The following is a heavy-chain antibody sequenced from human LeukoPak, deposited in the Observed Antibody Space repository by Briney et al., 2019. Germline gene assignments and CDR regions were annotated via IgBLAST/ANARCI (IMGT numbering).Heavy chain of an antibody. CDR3: ARQRGSLAGGLDY. Sequence: GESLKISCKGSGYSFTSNWIGWVRQMPGKGLEWMGIIYPGDSDIRYSPSFQGQVTISADKSISTAFLQWSSLKASDTAMYYCARQRGSLAGGLDYWGQGTLVTVSS. CDR1: GYSFTSNW. D-gene: IGHD3-16*02. CDR2: IYPGDSDI. J-gene: IGHJ4*02. V-gene: IGHV5-51*01.